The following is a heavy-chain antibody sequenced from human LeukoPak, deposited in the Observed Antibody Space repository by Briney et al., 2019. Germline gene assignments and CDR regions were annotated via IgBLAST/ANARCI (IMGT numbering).Heavy chain of an antibody. V-gene: IGHV1-2*02. CDR2: INPNSGGT. D-gene: IGHD2-21*02. J-gene: IGHJ5*02. Sequence: GASVKVSCKASGYTFTGYYMHWVRQAPGQGLEWMGWINPNSGGTNYAQKLQGRVTMTTDTSTSTAYMELRSLRSDDTAVYYCARSSHIVVVTAEDWFDPWGQGTLVTVSS. CDR1: GYTFTGYY. CDR3: ARSSHIVVVTAEDWFDP.